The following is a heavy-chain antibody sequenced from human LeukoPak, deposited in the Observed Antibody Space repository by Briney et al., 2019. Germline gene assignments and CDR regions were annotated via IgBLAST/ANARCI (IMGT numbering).Heavy chain of an antibody. CDR3: ASLSYGDYDGVY. V-gene: IGHV4-59*01. CDR2: IYYSGST. Sequence: SETLSLTCTVSGGSISSYYWSWIRRPPGKGLEWIGYIYYSGSTNYNPSLKSRVTISVDTSKNQFSLKLSSVTAADTAVYYCASLSYGDYDGVYWGQGTLVTVSS. D-gene: IGHD4-17*01. CDR1: GGSISSYY. J-gene: IGHJ4*02.